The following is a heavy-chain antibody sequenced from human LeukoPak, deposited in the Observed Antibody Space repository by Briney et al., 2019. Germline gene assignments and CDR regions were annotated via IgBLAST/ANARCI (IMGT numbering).Heavy chain of an antibody. V-gene: IGHV3-9*01. J-gene: IGHJ4*02. CDR2: IDWNSGSI. CDR3: ARDRENYFDY. Sequence: PGRSLRLSCAASGVTFDDYAMHWVRQAPGKGLEWVSGIDWNSGSIGYADSVEGRFTISRDNSKNTLYLQMNSLRAEDTAVYYCARDRENYFDYWGQGTLVTVSS. CDR1: GVTFDDYA.